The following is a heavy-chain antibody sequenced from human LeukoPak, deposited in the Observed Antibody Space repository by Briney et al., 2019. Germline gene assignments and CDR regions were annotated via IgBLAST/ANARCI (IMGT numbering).Heavy chain of an antibody. CDR2: INHSGST. J-gene: IGHJ6*03. CDR1: GGSISSYY. V-gene: IGHV4-34*01. CDR3: ARQPRRYYYYYMDV. D-gene: IGHD1-14*01. Sequence: SETLSLTCTVSGGSISSYYWSWIRQPPGKGLEWIGEINHSGSTNYNPSLKSRVSMSVDTSKKQFSLNLTSVTAADTAVYYCARQPRRYYYYYMDVWGKGTTVTISS.